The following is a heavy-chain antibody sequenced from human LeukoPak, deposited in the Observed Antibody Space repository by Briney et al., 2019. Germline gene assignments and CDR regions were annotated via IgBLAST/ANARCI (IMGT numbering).Heavy chain of an antibody. D-gene: IGHD5-18*01. CDR2: ISSSSSYT. J-gene: IGHJ4*02. CDR3: AREGTRGYSYGLDY. Sequence: GGSLRLSCAASGFTFSDYYMRWIRQAPGKGLEWVSYISSSSSYTNYADSVKGRFTISRDNAKNSLYLQMNSLRAEDTAVYYCAREGTRGYSYGLDYWGQGTLVTVSS. CDR1: GFTFSDYY. V-gene: IGHV3-11*05.